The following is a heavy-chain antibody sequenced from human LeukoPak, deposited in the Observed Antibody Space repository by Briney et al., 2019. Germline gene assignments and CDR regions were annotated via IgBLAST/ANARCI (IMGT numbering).Heavy chain of an antibody. CDR3: ARETGVRYDGSSYQGGAFDC. CDR2: IKPDGSEK. J-gene: IGHJ4*02. V-gene: IGHV3-7*05. D-gene: IGHD3-22*01. Sequence: GGPLSLSCAASGFTLSSYWMSWVRQAPEKGLEWVANIKPDGSEKYYVDSVKGRFTISRDNATNSLYLQMNSLRAEDTAVYYCARETGVRYDGSSYQGGAFDCWGPGALVSVSS. CDR1: GFTLSSYW.